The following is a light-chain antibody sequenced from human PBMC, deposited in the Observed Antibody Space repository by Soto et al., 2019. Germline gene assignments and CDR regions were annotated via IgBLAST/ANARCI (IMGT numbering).Light chain of an antibody. CDR3: QQYGSSPPT. J-gene: IGKJ2*01. CDR2: AAS. CDR1: QSVSSNY. V-gene: IGKV3-20*01. Sequence: EIVLTQSPGTLSLSPGERVTLSCRASQSVSSNYLAWYQQKLGQAPRLLIYAASSRATGVPDRFSGSGSGTGFTLTFPRLQPEDVAVYSCQQYGSSPPTFGRGTKLEIK.